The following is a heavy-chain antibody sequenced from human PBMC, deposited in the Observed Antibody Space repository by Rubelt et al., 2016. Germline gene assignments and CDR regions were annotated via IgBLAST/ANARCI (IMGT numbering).Heavy chain of an antibody. Sequence: VKVSCKASGYTFTGYYMHWVRQAPGQGLEWMGRINPTSGGTNYAHKFQGMVTMTRDTSISTAYMELSRLRSDDTAVYYCARYYYDSRTGYYYYGMDVWGKGTTVTVSS. CDR1: GYTFTGYY. D-gene: IGHD3-22*01. CDR2: INPTSGGT. J-gene: IGHJ6*04. V-gene: IGHV1-2*06. CDR3: ARYYYDSRTGYYYYGMDV.